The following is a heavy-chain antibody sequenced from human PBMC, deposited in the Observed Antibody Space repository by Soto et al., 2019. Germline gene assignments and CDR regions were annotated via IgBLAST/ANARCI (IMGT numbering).Heavy chain of an antibody. CDR2: INHSGST. CDR1: GGSFSGYY. V-gene: IGHV4-34*01. D-gene: IGHD6-19*01. Sequence: PSETLSLTCAVHGGSFSGYYWSWIRQPPGKGLEWIGEINHSGSTNYNPSLKSRVTISVDTSKNEFSLRLRSVTAADTSVYYCARHLKAVAAAMAYWGQGIPVTVSS. CDR3: ARHLKAVAAAMAY. J-gene: IGHJ4*02.